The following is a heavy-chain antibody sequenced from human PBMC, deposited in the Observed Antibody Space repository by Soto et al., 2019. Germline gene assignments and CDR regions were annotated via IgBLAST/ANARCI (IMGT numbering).Heavy chain of an antibody. CDR1: GFTFSSYA. D-gene: IGHD3-22*01. V-gene: IGHV3-30-3*01. Sequence: VQLVESGGGLVQWGGSLRLSCAASGFTFSSYAMHWVRQAPGKGLEWVAVISYDGSNKYYADSVKGRFTISRDNSKNTLYLQMNSLRAEDTAVYYCARDRYYDSSGSFDYWGQGTLVTVSS. J-gene: IGHJ4*02. CDR3: ARDRYYDSSGSFDY. CDR2: ISYDGSNK.